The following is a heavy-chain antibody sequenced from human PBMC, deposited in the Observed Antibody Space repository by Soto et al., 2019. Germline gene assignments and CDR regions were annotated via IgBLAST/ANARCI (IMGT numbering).Heavy chain of an antibody. Sequence: QIQLVQSGTEVKRSGASVKVSCKTSGYSFTTYGLSWVRQAPGRGLEWVGWISGYNGNTNYAQKFQGTVILTTDTPTTTGYMEIKSLSSDDTAGYYCVRDTYYYHSSGPAPFDYWGQGTQVTVSS. CDR3: VRDTYYYHSSGPAPFDY. CDR1: GYSFTTYG. CDR2: ISGYNGNT. V-gene: IGHV1-18*01. J-gene: IGHJ4*02. D-gene: IGHD3-22*01.